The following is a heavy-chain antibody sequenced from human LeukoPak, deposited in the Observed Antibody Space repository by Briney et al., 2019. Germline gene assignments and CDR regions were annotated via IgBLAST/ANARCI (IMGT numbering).Heavy chain of an antibody. CDR3: ARDANYGDYGSLLFDY. D-gene: IGHD4-17*01. V-gene: IGHV4-39*07. CDR2: IYYSGST. CDR1: GGSISSSSYY. J-gene: IGHJ4*02. Sequence: SETLSLTRTVSGGSISSSSYYWGWIRQPPGKGLEWIGSIYYSGSTYYNPSLKSRVTISVDTSKNQFSLKLSSVTAADTAVYYCARDANYGDYGSLLFDYWGQGTLVTVSS.